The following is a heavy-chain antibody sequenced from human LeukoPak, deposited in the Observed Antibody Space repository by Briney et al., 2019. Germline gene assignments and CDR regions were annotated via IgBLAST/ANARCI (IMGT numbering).Heavy chain of an antibody. D-gene: IGHD2-15*01. V-gene: IGHV3-23*01. CDR2: ISGSVVST. CDR3: AKRSGYCSGGSCYSSPGYYFDY. CDR1: GFTFSSCA. Sequence: GGSLRLSCAASGFTFSSCAMSWVRQAPGKGLEWVSGISGSVVSTYYADSVKGRFTISRDNSKNTLYLQMNSLRAEDTAVYYCAKRSGYCSGGSCYSSPGYYFDYWGQGTLVTVSS. J-gene: IGHJ4*02.